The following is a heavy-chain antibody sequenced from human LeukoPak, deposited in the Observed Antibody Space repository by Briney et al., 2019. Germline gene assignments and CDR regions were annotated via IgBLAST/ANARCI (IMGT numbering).Heavy chain of an antibody. J-gene: IGHJ5*01. CDR3: ARGISLWNGDS. CDR2: IKPDGSDK. CDR1: GFTFSTEW. Sequence: PGGSLRLSCAVSGFTFSTEWMTWVRQAPGKGLEWVANIKPDGSDKYYVDSVKGRFTISRDNAKNSLYLQMNTLRAEDTAVYYCARGISLWNGDSWGHGTLVSVSS. D-gene: IGHD1-1*01. V-gene: IGHV3-7*01.